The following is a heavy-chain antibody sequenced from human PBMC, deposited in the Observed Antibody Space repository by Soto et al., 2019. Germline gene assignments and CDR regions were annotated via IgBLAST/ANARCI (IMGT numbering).Heavy chain of an antibody. D-gene: IGHD5-18*01. V-gene: IGHV3-11*01. CDR3: ARDALVLDTAIADLDY. CDR1: GFTFSRNN. CDR2: ISSSGSTI. J-gene: IGHJ4*02. Sequence: GGSLRLSCAASGFTFSRNNMNWIRQAPGKGLEWVSSISSSGSTIYYADSVKGRFTISRDNAKNSLYLQMNSLRAEDTAVYYCARDALVLDTAIADLDYWGQGTLVTVSS.